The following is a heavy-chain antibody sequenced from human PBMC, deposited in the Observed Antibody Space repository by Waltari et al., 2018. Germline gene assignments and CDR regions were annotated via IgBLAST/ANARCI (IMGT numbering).Heavy chain of an antibody. CDR3: AFDGSGSEDYFDF. CDR2: VIPVLGAA. V-gene: IGHV1-69*01. CDR1: GGHFNNSG. Sequence: VQLVQSGAEVKKPGSSVKVSCKVAGGHFNNSGISWVRQAPGQGLEWMGGVIPVLGAANYAQKFQGRVIISADESSGTVYMELSSLRSGDTAIYYCAFDGSGSEDYFDFWGQGTLVTVSS. J-gene: IGHJ4*02. D-gene: IGHD3-10*01.